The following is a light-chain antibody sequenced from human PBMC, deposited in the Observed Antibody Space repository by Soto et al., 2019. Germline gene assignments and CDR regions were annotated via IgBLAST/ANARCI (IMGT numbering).Light chain of an antibody. CDR1: QSVSSSY. J-gene: IGKJ2*01. Sequence: EMVMTQSPATLSVSPGERATLSCRASQSVSSSYLAWYQQKPGQAPRLLIYGASTRATGIPARFSGSGSGTEFTLTISSLQSEDFAVYYWQQYNNWHQTFGQGTKLEIK. CDR3: QQYNNWHQT. V-gene: IGKV3-15*01. CDR2: GAS.